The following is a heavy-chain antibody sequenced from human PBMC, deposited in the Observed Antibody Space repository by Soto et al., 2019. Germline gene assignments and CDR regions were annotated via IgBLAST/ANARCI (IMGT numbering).Heavy chain of an antibody. CDR1: GFTFSSYA. CDR3: ARDQWIQLWLLDY. J-gene: IGHJ4*02. V-gene: IGHV3-30-3*01. D-gene: IGHD5-18*01. CDR2: ISYDGSNK. Sequence: GGSLRLSCAASGFTFSSYAMHWVRQAPGKGLEWVAVISYDGSNKYYADSVKGRFTISRDNSKNTLYLQMNSLRAEDTAVYYCARDQWIQLWLLDYWGQGTLVTVS.